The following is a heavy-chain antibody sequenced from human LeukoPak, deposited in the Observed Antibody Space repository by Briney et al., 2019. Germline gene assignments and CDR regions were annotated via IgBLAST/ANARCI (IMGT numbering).Heavy chain of an antibody. D-gene: IGHD3-3*01. V-gene: IGHV4-34*01. CDR3: AREMYYDFQAWFDP. CDR1: GGSFSGYY. CDR2: INHSGST. Sequence: SETLSLTCAVYGGSFSGYYWSWIRQPPGKGLEWIGEINHSGSTNYNPSLKSRVTISVDTSKNQFSLKLSSVTAADTAVYYCAREMYYDFQAWFDPWGQGTLVTVSS. J-gene: IGHJ5*02.